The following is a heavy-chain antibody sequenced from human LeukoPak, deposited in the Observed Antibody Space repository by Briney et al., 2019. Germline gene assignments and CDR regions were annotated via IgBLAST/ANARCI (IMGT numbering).Heavy chain of an antibody. CDR2: IWYDGSNK. Sequence: GRSLRLSCAAAGFTFSSCGMHWVRQAPGKGLEWVAVIWYDGSNKYYADSVKGRFTISRDNSKNTLYLQMNSLRAEDTAVYYCAKALENVDTAMVIGYWGQGTLVTVSS. CDR1: GFTFSSCG. D-gene: IGHD5-18*01. CDR3: AKALENVDTAMVIGY. J-gene: IGHJ4*02. V-gene: IGHV3-33*06.